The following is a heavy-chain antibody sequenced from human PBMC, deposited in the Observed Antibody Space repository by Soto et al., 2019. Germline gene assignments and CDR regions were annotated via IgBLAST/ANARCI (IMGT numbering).Heavy chain of an antibody. Sequence: ASVKVSCKASGYTFTRDAMHWVRQAPGQSLEWMGWINVGNGNTRYSQKFQGRVTITRDTSANTAYMELNSLRSEDTAVYYCTRGRVGDYPLWAYWGQGTQVTVSS. CDR2: INVGNGNT. V-gene: IGHV1-3*01. D-gene: IGHD3-16*01. J-gene: IGHJ4*02. CDR1: GYTFTRDA. CDR3: TRGRVGDYPLWAY.